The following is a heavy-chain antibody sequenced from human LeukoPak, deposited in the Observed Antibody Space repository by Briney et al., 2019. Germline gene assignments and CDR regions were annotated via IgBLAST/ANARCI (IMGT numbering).Heavy chain of an antibody. J-gene: IGHJ6*03. D-gene: IGHD2-15*01. CDR3: ARFGGGSFHYYYMDV. CDR1: GFTFSSYS. V-gene: IGHV3-21*01. Sequence: GGSLRLSCAASGFTFSSYSMNWVRHAPGRGLEWVSSISSSSTYIYYADSVKGRFTISRDNAKKSVYLQMHSLRAEDTAVYYCARFGGGSFHYYYMDVWGKGTTVTVSS. CDR2: ISSSSTYI.